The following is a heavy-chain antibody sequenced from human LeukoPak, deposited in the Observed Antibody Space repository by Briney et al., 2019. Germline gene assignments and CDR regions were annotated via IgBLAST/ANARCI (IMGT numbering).Heavy chain of an antibody. V-gene: IGHV3-7*03. CDR1: GFTFSLYW. D-gene: IGHD3-9*01. Sequence: GGSLRLSCAASGFTFSLYWMDWVRRAPGKGLEWVANIKQDGSEKNYVDSVKGRFTISRDNAKNSLYLQMNNLRVEDTAMYYCAGGTGFIIKDWGQGTLVTVSS. CDR2: IKQDGSEK. CDR3: AGGTGFIIKD. J-gene: IGHJ4*02.